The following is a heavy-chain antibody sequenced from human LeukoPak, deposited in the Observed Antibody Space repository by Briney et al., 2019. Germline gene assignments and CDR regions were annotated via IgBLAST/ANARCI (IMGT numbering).Heavy chain of an antibody. D-gene: IGHD3-22*01. Sequence: ASVKVSCKASGYKLNNYGIAWVRQAPGQGLEWMGWISGYNGNTNYAQKLQDRVTMTTDTSTTTAFMELRSLRSDDTAVYYCARGRYDISCPDHGGQGTLVTVSS. CDR1: GYKLNNYG. V-gene: IGHV1-18*01. J-gene: IGHJ4*02. CDR2: ISGYNGNT. CDR3: ARGRYDISCPDH.